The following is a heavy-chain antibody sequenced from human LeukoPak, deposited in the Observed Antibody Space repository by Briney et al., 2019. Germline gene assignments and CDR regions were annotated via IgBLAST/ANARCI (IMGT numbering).Heavy chain of an antibody. Sequence: GGSLTLSCAASAFTFSSYWMIWVRQAPGKGLEWVANIKQDGSENYYVDSVKVRFTIYRDNAKNSVYLQMNSLRGEVTAVYYCERERSMSNWGQGTLVTVSS. CDR3: ERERSMSN. CDR1: AFTFSSYW. D-gene: IGHD2-21*01. V-gene: IGHV3-7*03. J-gene: IGHJ4*02. CDR2: IKQDGSEN.